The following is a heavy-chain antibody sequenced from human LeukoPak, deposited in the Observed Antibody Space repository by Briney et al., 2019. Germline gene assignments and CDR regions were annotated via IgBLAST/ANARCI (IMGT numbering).Heavy chain of an antibody. CDR1: GYTFTGYY. V-gene: IGHV1-2*02. CDR3: ARDAGYCSSTSCYPYYYGMDV. J-gene: IGHJ6*02. Sequence: ASVKVSCKASGYTFTGYYMHWVRQAPGQGLEWMGWINPNSGGTNYAQKFQGRVTTTRDTSISTAYMGLSRLRSDDTAVYYCARDAGYCSSTSCYPYYYGMDVWGQGTTVTVSS. CDR2: INPNSGGT. D-gene: IGHD2-2*03.